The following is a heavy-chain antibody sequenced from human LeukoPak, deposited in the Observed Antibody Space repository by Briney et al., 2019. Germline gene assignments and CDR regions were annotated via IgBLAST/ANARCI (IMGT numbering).Heavy chain of an antibody. Sequence: ASVKASCKASGYTFTGYYMHWVRQAPGQGLEWMGWINPNSGGTNYAQKFQGRVTMTRDTSISTAYMELSRLRSDDTAVYYCARGGRKITMVRGVIYYWGQGTLVTVSS. V-gene: IGHV1-2*02. J-gene: IGHJ4*02. D-gene: IGHD3-10*01. CDR3: ARGGRKITMVRGVIYY. CDR2: INPNSGGT. CDR1: GYTFTGYY.